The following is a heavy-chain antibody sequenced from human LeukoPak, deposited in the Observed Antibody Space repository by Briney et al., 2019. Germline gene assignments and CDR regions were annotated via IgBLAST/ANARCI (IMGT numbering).Heavy chain of an antibody. CDR3: ARPPYYYDSSGYYVDYYYGMDV. J-gene: IGHJ6*02. Sequence: ASETLSLTCTVSGGSISSSSYYWGWIRQPPGKGLEWIGSIYYSGSTYYNPSLKSRVTISVDTSKNQFSLKLSSVTAADTAVYYCARPPYYYDSSGYYVDYYYGMDVWGQGTTVTVSS. D-gene: IGHD3-22*01. CDR1: GGSISSSSYY. V-gene: IGHV4-39*01. CDR2: IYYSGST.